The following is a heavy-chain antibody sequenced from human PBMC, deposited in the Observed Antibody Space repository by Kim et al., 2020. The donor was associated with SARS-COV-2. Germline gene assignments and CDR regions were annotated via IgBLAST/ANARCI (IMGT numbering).Heavy chain of an antibody. J-gene: IGHJ4*02. CDR1: GGSVSSGSFY. D-gene: IGHD1-26*01. CDR2: IYYSGNT. V-gene: IGHV4-61*01. Sequence: SETLSLTCTVSGGSVSSGSFYWSWIRQPPGKGLEWIGYIYYSGNTNYNPSLKSRVTISVDTSKNQFSLKLSSLTAADTAVYYCAREAVGEFILGATHFDHWGQGTLVIVSS. CDR3: AREAVGEFILGATHFDH.